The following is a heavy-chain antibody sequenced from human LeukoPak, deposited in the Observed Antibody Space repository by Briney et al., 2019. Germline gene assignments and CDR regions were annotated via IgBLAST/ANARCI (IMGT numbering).Heavy chain of an antibody. J-gene: IGHJ3*02. CDR1: GFTFSSYA. CDR3: ARELYYDNGGGAFDI. CDR2: ISYDGSNK. V-gene: IGHV3-30-3*01. Sequence: GGSLRLSCAASGFTFSSYAMHWVRQAPGKGLEWVAVISYDGSNKYYADSVKGRFTISRDNSENTLYLQMNSLRAEDTAVYYCARELYYDNGGGAFDIWGQGTMVTVSS. D-gene: IGHD3-9*01.